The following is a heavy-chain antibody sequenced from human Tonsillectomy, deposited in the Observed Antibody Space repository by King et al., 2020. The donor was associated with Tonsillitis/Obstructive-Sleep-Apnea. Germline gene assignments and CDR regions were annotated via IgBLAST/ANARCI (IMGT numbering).Heavy chain of an antibody. J-gene: IGHJ4*02. D-gene: IGHD3-22*01. V-gene: IGHV4-39*01. CDR2: IYYSGST. CDR3: ERHKVNRGSSGYWVYY. Sequence: LQLQESGPGLVKPSETLSLTCTVSGGFISSSSYYWGWIRQPPGKGLEWIGSIYYSGSTYYNPSLKCRVTISVDTSKKQFSLKLRSVTASDTAVYYCERHKVNRGSSGYWVYYWGQGTLVTVSS. CDR1: GGFISSSSYY.